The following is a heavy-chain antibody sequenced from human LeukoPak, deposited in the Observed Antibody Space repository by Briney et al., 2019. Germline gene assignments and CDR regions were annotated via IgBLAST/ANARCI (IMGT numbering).Heavy chain of an antibody. Sequence: GGSLRLSCAASGFTFSSYAMSWVRQAPGKGLEWVANIKQDGSEKYYVDSVKGRFTISRDNAKNSLYLQMNSLRAEDTAVYYCATGYSGYLYWGQGTLVTVSS. CDR1: GFTFSSYA. V-gene: IGHV3-7*01. D-gene: IGHD5-12*01. J-gene: IGHJ4*02. CDR3: ATGYSGYLY. CDR2: IKQDGSEK.